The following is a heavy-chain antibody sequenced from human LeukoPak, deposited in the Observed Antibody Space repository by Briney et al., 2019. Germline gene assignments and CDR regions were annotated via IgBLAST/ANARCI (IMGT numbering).Heavy chain of an antibody. CDR1: GFTFSSYA. CDR3: ARDPIAVAPGGYFDY. Sequence: GGSLRLSCAASGFTFSSYAMHRVRQAPGKGLEWVAVISYDGSNKYCADSVKGRFTISRDNSKNTLYLQMNSLRAEDTAVYYCARDPIAVAPGGYFDYWGQGTLVTVSS. J-gene: IGHJ4*02. D-gene: IGHD6-19*01. CDR2: ISYDGSNK. V-gene: IGHV3-30-3*01.